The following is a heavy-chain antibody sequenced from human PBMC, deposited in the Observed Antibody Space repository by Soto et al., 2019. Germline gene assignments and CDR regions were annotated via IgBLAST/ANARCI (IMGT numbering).Heavy chain of an antibody. Sequence: GGSLRLSCSASGFTFSSYAMSWVRQAPGKGLEWVSAISGRGGNTYYADSVKGRFTISRDNSKNTLYLQMNSLRAEDTAIYYCQSYCSGGSCYRTNDFDIWGQGTMVTVSS. CDR2: ISGRGGNT. J-gene: IGHJ3*02. V-gene: IGHV3-23*01. D-gene: IGHD2-15*01. CDR1: GFTFSSYA. CDR3: QSYCSGGSCYRTNDFDI.